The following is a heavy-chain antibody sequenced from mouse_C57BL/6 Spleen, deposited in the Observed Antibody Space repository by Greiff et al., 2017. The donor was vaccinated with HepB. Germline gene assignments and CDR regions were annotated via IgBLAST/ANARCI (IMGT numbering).Heavy chain of an antibody. Sequence: QVQLQQPGAELVMPGASVKLSCKASGYTFTSYWMHWVKQRPGQGLEWIGEIDPSDSYTNYNQKFKGKSTLTVDKSSSTAYMQLSSLTSEDSAVYYCARNWVSDYWGQGTTLTVSS. J-gene: IGHJ2*01. CDR2: IDPSDSYT. D-gene: IGHD4-1*01. V-gene: IGHV1-69*01. CDR3: ARNWVSDY. CDR1: GYTFTSYW.